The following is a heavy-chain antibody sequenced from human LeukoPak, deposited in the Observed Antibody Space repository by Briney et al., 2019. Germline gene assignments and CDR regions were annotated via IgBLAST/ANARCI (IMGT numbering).Heavy chain of an antibody. D-gene: IGHD1-26*01. V-gene: IGHV4-61*02. CDR3: AREVGATTFDY. CDR1: GGSISSGSYY. Sequence: SETLSLTCTVSGGSISSGSYYWSWIRQPAGKGLEWIGRIYTSGSTNYNPSLKSRVTISVDTSKNQFSLKLSSVTAADTAVYYCAREVGATTFDYWGPGTLVTVSS. CDR2: IYTSGST. J-gene: IGHJ4*02.